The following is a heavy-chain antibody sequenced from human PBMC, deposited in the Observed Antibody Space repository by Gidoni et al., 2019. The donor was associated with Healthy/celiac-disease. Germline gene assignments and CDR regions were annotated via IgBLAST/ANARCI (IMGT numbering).Heavy chain of an antibody. D-gene: IGHD1-26*01. CDR3: ARRSFYGYNWFDP. J-gene: IGHJ5*02. Sequence: EVQLVESGGGLVKPGGSLRLSCAASGFTFSSYSMNWVRQAPGKGLEWVSSISSSSRYIYYADSVKGRFTISRDNAKNSLYLQMNSLRAEDTAVYYCARRSFYGYNWFDPWGQGTLVTVSS. CDR1: GFTFSSYS. V-gene: IGHV3-21*01. CDR2: ISSSSRYI.